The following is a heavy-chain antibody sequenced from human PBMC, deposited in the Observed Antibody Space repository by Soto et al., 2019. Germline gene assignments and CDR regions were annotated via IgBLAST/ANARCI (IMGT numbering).Heavy chain of an antibody. D-gene: IGHD2-2*01. CDR1: GFTFSSYA. J-gene: IGHJ4*02. V-gene: IGHV3-23*01. Sequence: EVQLLESGGGLVQPGGSLRLSCAASGFTFSSYAMSWVRQAPGKGLEWVSAISGSGGRTYYADSVKGRWTISRDNSRNTLYLQMSRLIPEDTAVYDFAYTSTPDDYGGRGKLGTVSS. CDR2: ISGSGGRT. CDR3: AYTSTPDDY.